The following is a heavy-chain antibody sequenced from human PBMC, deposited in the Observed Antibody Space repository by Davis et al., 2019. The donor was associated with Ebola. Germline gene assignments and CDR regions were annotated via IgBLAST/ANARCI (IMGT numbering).Heavy chain of an antibody. D-gene: IGHD2-2*01. V-gene: IGHV1-69*04. J-gene: IGHJ4*02. Sequence: AASVKVSCKASGGTFSSYSINWVRQAPGQGPEWIGRIIPVLHIAMYAQNFQGRVTITADKFTNTAYMELSSLRSEDTAVYYCARDGTYYIGHCVSTSCFGVDYWGQGTLVTVSS. CDR3: ARDGTYYIGHCVSTSCFGVDY. CDR2: IIPVLHIA. CDR1: GGTFSSYS.